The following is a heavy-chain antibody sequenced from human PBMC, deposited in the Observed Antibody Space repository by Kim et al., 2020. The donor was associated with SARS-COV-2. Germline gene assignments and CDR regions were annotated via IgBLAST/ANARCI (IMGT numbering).Heavy chain of an antibody. CDR3: SKGTLGSCSGHSCYPIAY. CDR2: VTGNGIDT. CDR1: GFTFNTYA. D-gene: IGHD2-15*01. Sequence: GGSLRLSCTASGFTFNTYAMNWVRQTPGKGLEWVSIVTGNGIDTYYPDSVKGRFTTSRDKSKNTVYLQMNSLRAEDTAVYYCSKGTLGSCSGHSCYPIAYCGQRTLVTVSS. V-gene: IGHV3-23*01. J-gene: IGHJ4*02.